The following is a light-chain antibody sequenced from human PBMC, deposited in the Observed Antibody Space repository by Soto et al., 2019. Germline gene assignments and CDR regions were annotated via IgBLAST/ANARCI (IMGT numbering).Light chain of an antibody. CDR1: QFVSSSY. CDR3: QQYERSSFT. V-gene: IGKV3-20*01. CDR2: GAS. Sequence: EIVLTQSPATLSLSPGDRATLSCRASQFVSSSYLAWYQQRSGQPPRLLIYGASSRATGIPDRFTGSGSGTDFTLTISRLEPEDFAVYYCQQYERSSFTFGPGIKVDIK. J-gene: IGKJ3*01.